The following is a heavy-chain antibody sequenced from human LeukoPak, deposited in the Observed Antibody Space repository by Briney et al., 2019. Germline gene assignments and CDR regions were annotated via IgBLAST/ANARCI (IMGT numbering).Heavy chain of an antibody. CDR3: ASSWDHYHFDY. D-gene: IGHD1-14*01. J-gene: IGHJ4*02. V-gene: IGHV4-59*01. Sequence: PSETLSLTCTVSGGSISSYYWSWIRQPPGKGLEWIGYIYYSGSTNYNPSLKSRVTISVDTSKNQFSLKLSSVTAADTAVYYCASSWDHYHFDYWGQGTLVTVSS. CDR1: GGSISSYY. CDR2: IYYSGST.